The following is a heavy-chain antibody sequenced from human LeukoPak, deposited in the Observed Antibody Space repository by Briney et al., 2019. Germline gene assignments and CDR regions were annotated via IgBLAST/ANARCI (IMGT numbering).Heavy chain of an antibody. CDR2: IIPIFGTA. D-gene: IGHD5-24*01. Sequence: ASVKVSCKASGGTFSSYAISSLRQSPGQGLEWMGGIIPIFGTANYAQKFQGRVTITTDESTSTAYMELSSLRSEDTAVYYCARGRDGYNYVGDYWGQGTLVTVSS. CDR1: GGTFSSYA. J-gene: IGHJ4*02. V-gene: IGHV1-69*05. CDR3: ARGRDGYNYVGDY.